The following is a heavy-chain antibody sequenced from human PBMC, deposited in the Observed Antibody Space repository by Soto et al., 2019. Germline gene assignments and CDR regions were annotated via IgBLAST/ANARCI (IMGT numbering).Heavy chain of an antibody. CDR3: AKDRRAGGNSAFYFDF. Sequence: PGGSLRLSCAASGFKFSNYAMSWVRQAPGKGLEWASLISATGGGTYYADSVKGRFTISRDNSHNTLYLQVHSLTAEDTAVYYCAKDRRAGGNSAFYFDFWGQGAQVTVS. V-gene: IGHV3-23*01. J-gene: IGHJ4*02. D-gene: IGHD3-16*01. CDR1: GFKFSNYA. CDR2: ISATGGGT.